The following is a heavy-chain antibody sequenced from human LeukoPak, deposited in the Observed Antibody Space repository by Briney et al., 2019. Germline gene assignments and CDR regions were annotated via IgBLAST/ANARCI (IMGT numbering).Heavy chain of an antibody. CDR2: IYHSGGN. CDR3: AKVGSYDSSGYYFSD. J-gene: IGHJ4*02. V-gene: IGHV4-59*11. Sequence: SGTLSLTCSVPGGSISSHYWSWIRQPPGKALEWIGYIYHSGGNRYNPSPKSRVTISLDTSKNQLSLQLSSVTAADTAVYYCAKVGSYDSSGYYFSDWGQGTLVTVSS. CDR1: GGSISSHY. D-gene: IGHD3-22*01.